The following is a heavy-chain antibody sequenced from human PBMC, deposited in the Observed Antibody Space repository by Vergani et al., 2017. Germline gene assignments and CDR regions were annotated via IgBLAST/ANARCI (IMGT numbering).Heavy chain of an antibody. J-gene: IGHJ4*02. CDR1: GGTFSSYA. V-gene: IGHV1-69*14. CDR3: ARGGDIVVVPAGSPYYFDY. Sequence: QVQLVQSGAEVKKPGSSVKVSCKASGGTFSSYAISWVRQAPGQGLEWMGRIIPIFGTANYAQKFQGRVTINADKSTSTAYMELSSLRSEDTAVYYCARGGDIVVVPAGSPYYFDYGGQGTLVTVSS. D-gene: IGHD2-2*01. CDR2: IIPIFGTA.